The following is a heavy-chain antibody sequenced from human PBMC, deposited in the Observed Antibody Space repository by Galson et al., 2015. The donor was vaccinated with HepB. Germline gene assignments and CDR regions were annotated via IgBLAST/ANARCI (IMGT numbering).Heavy chain of an antibody. V-gene: IGHV4-31*03. CDR1: GGSISSGGYY. CDR2: IYYSGST. Sequence: QVQLQESGPGLVKPSQTLSLTCTVSGGSISSGGYYWSWIRQHPGKGLEWIGYIYYSGSTYYNPSLKSRVTISVDTSKNQFSLKLSSVTAADTAVYYCARGPPDGHYCSSTSCARGYYFDYWGQGTLVTVSS. CDR3: ARGPPDGHYCSSTSCARGYYFDY. J-gene: IGHJ4*02. D-gene: IGHD2-2*01.